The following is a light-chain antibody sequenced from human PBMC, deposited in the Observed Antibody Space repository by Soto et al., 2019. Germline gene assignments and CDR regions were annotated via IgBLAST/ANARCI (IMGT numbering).Light chain of an antibody. CDR2: GAS. CDR1: QSLDTN. CDR3: QQYGSSGT. J-gene: IGKJ1*01. V-gene: IGKV3-20*01. Sequence: ELVMTQSPATLSVSPGAGATLSCRASQSLDTNLAWYQQKPGQAPRLLIYGASNRATGIPDRFSGSGSGTDFTLTISRLEPEDFAVYYCQQYGSSGTFGQGTKVDIK.